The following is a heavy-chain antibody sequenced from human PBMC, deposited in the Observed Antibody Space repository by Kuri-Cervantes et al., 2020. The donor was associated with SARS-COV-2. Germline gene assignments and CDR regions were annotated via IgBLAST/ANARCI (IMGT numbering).Heavy chain of an antibody. CDR2: ISSSSSTI. D-gene: IGHD5-18*01. J-gene: IGHJ4*02. CDR1: GFTFSSYS. Sequence: GESLKISCAASGFTFSSYSMNWVRQAPGRGLEWVSYISSSSSTIYYADSVKGRFTISRDNAKNSLYLQMNSLRAEDTAVYYCAKVAVQLWFDYWGQGTLVTVSS. CDR3: AKVAVQLWFDY. V-gene: IGHV3-48*01.